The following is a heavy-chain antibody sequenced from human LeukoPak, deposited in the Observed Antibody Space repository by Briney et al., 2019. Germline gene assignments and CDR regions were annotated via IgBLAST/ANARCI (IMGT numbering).Heavy chain of an antibody. D-gene: IGHD3-16*02. V-gene: IGHV4-59*12. Sequence: SETLSLTCTVSGGSISSYYWSWIRQPPGKGLEWIAYIHYSGSTQYNPSLRSRVTISVDTSKNQFSLKLSSVTAADTAVYFCARVFGRYQEAMDVWGQGTTVTVSS. CDR2: IHYSGST. CDR3: ARVFGRYQEAMDV. CDR1: GGSISSYY. J-gene: IGHJ6*02.